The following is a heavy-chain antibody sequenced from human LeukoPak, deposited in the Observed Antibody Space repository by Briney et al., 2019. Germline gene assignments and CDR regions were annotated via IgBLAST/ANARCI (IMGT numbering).Heavy chain of an antibody. Sequence: ETLSLTCTVSGGSISSSSYYWGWIRQPPGKGLEWVSAISGSGGSTYYADSVKGRFTISRDNSKNTLYPQMNSLRAEDTAVYYCAKSTERGYSYSYYYYTDVWGKGTTVTVSS. CDR3: AKSTERGYSYSYYYYTDV. J-gene: IGHJ6*03. D-gene: IGHD5-18*01. CDR2: ISGSGGST. V-gene: IGHV3-23*01. CDR1: GGSISSSSYY.